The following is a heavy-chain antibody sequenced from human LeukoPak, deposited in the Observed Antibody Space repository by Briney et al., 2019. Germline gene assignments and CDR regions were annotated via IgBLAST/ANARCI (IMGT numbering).Heavy chain of an antibody. D-gene: IGHD3-10*01. CDR1: GFTVRNNY. J-gene: IGHJ4*02. V-gene: IGHV3-66*01. Sequence: PGGSLRLSCAASGFTVRNNYMSWVRQAPGKGPEWVSVIYSGGSTYYADSVKGRFTISRDNSKNTLYLQMNSLRAEDTAVYFCATGERMVRGDGVDYWGQGTLVTVSS. CDR2: IYSGGST. CDR3: ATGERMVRGDGVDY.